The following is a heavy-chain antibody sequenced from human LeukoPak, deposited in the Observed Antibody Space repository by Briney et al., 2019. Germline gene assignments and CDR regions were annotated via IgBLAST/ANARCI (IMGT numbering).Heavy chain of an antibody. CDR2: ISYDGSNK. CDR3: ARPGGSGWGYYFDY. CDR1: GFTLSSYA. D-gene: IGHD6-19*01. V-gene: IGHV3-30*04. J-gene: IGHJ4*02. Sequence: GGSLRLSCAASGFTLSSYAMHWVRQAPGKGLEWVAVISYDGSNKYYADSVKGRFTISRDNSKNTLYLQMNSLRAEDTAVYYCARPGGSGWGYYFDYWGQGTLVTVSS.